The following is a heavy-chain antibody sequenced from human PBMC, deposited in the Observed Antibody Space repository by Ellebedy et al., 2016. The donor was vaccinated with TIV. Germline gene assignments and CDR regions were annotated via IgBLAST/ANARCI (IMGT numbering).Heavy chain of an antibody. CDR2: ITYDGGST. Sequence: PGGSLRLSCAASGFTFDDYGMSWVRQAPGKGLEWVSGITYDGGSTTYADSVKGRFTISRDNAKNSLYLQMNSLRVEDTAFYYCARDPRLVIDCWGQGILVTVSS. J-gene: IGHJ4*02. V-gene: IGHV3-20*04. CDR3: ARDPRLVIDC. D-gene: IGHD2-21*01. CDR1: GFTFDDYG.